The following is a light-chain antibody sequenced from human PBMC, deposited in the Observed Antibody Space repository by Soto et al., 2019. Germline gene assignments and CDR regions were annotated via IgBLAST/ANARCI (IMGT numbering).Light chain of an antibody. V-gene: IGLV1-40*01. CDR1: SSNIGAGYG. CDR2: ENN. Sequence: QSVLTQPPSVSGAPGQRVTISCTGSSSNIGAGYGVHWYQQPPGRAPKVLMYENNKRPSGVPDRFSGSKSGTSASLAINGLQAEDEADYYCQSYDSSLSVVLFGGGTKLTVL. J-gene: IGLJ3*02. CDR3: QSYDSSLSVVL.